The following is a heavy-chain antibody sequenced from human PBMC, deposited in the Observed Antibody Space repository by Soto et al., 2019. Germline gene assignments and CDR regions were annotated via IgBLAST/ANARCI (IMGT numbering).Heavy chain of an antibody. D-gene: IGHD3-22*01. CDR1: GFTFSSYS. Sequence: GGSLRLSCAASGFTFSSYSMNWVRQAPGKGLEWVSYISSGSSTIYYADSVKGRFTITRDNAKNSLYLQMNSLRAEDTAVYYCARSPSYYANFDYWGQGTLVTVSS. CDR2: ISSGSSTI. V-gene: IGHV3-48*01. J-gene: IGHJ4*02. CDR3: ARSPSYYANFDY.